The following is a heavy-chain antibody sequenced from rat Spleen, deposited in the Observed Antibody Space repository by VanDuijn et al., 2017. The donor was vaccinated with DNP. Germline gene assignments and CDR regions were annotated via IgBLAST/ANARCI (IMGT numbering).Heavy chain of an antibody. CDR1: GFSFRNYY. D-gene: IGHD1-6*01. V-gene: IGHV5-7*01. J-gene: IGHJ2*01. CDR3: ARRYYGYTYFDY. CDR2: ISHTDDRS. Sequence: EVELVESGGGLVQPGRSLKLSCAASGFSFRNYYMAWVRQAPERGLEWVAIISHTDDRSYYPDAVKGRFTISRDNAKTSLYLQMNSLKSEDTATYYCARRYYGYTYFDYWGQGVTVTVSS.